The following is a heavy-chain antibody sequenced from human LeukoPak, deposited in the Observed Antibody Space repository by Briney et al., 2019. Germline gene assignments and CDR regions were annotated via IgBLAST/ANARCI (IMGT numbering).Heavy chain of an antibody. V-gene: IGHV4-39*01. Sequence: SETLSLTCTVSGGSISSSSYYWGWLRQPPGTGLEWIGSIYYSGSTYYNPSLKSRVTISVDTSKNQFSLKLSSVTAADTAVYYCARHRNEAGYSSSWFIDYWGQGTLVTVSS. CDR3: ARHRNEAGYSSSWFIDY. J-gene: IGHJ4*02. D-gene: IGHD6-13*01. CDR2: IYYSGST. CDR1: GGSISSSSYY.